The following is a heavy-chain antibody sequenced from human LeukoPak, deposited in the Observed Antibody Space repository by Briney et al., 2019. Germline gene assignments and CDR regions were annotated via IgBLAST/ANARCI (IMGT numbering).Heavy chain of an antibody. CDR2: ISSSGSTI. CDR3: ATRGNYYDSSGYRI. Sequence: GGSLRLSCAASGFTFSDYYMSWIRQAPGKGLEWVSYISSSGSTIYYADSVKGRFTISRDNAKNSLYLQMNSLRAEDTAVYYCATRGNYYDSSGYRIWGQGTLVTVSS. V-gene: IGHV3-11*01. CDR1: GFTFSDYY. D-gene: IGHD3-22*01. J-gene: IGHJ4*02.